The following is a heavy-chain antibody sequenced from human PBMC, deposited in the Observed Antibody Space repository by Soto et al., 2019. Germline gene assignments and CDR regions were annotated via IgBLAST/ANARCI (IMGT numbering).Heavy chain of an antibody. Sequence: QAGGSLRLSCVASGFTFSSYGMHWVRQAPGKGLEWVALIWSDGSNVYYADSVKGRFTISRDDSKNMLYLQMDSLGDEDTAVYYCARGLLHYFDTMGHWGQGTLVTVSS. V-gene: IGHV3-33*01. J-gene: IGHJ4*02. CDR1: GFTFSSYG. D-gene: IGHD3-10*01. CDR2: IWSDGSNV. CDR3: ARGLLHYFDTMGH.